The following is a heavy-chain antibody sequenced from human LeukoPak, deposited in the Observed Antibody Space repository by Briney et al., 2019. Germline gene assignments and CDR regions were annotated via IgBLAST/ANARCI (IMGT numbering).Heavy chain of an antibody. D-gene: IGHD5-18*01. V-gene: IGHV4-39*01. J-gene: IGHJ6*03. CDR2: IYYSGST. CDR1: GGSISSSSYY. Sequence: SETLSLTCTVSGGSISSSSYYWGWIRQPPGKGLEWIGSIYYSGSTYYNPSLKSRVTISVDTSKNQFSLKLSSVTAADTAVYYCARGYSYHYYYMDVWGKGTTVTVSS. CDR3: ARGYSYHYYYMDV.